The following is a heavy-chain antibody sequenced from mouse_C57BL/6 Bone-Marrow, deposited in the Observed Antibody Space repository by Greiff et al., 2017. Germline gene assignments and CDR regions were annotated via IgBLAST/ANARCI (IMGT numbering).Heavy chain of an antibody. Sequence: VQLQQSGAELVRPGASVKSSCTASGFNIKDDYMHWVKQRPEQGLEWIGWIDPENGDTEYASKFQGKATITADTSSNTAYLQLSSLTSEDTAVYYCTFITTVVATNFDYWGQGTTLTVSS. CDR2: IDPENGDT. D-gene: IGHD1-1*01. CDR1: GFNIKDDY. CDR3: TFITTVVATNFDY. J-gene: IGHJ2*01. V-gene: IGHV14-4*01.